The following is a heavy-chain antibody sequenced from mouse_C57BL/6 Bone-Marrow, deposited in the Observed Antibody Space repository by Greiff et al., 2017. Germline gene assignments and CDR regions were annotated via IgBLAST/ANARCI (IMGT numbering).Heavy chain of an antibody. Sequence: EVKLMESGPGLVKPSQSLSLTCSVTGYSITSGYYWNWIRQFPGNKLEWMGYISYDGSNNYNPSLKNRISITRDTSKNQFFLKLNSVTTEDTATYYCAREGIPYFDYWGQGTTLTVSS. CDR2: ISYDGSN. CDR3: AREGIPYFDY. J-gene: IGHJ2*01. CDR1: GYSITSGYY. V-gene: IGHV3-6*01.